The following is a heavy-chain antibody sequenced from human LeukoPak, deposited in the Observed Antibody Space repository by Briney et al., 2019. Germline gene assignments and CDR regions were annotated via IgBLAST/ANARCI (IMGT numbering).Heavy chain of an antibody. CDR2: ISSSSSYI. J-gene: IGHJ4*02. CDR1: VFTLTSYS. V-gene: IGHV3-21*01. Sequence: VGSLRLSRAASVFTLTSYSMNSVPQAPGKGLEWVSSISSSSSYIYYADSAKGRFTISRDNAKNSVYLQMNSLRAEDTAVYYCARDDERGVAAAGFDYWGQGTLVTVSP. D-gene: IGHD6-13*01. CDR3: ARDDERGVAAAGFDY.